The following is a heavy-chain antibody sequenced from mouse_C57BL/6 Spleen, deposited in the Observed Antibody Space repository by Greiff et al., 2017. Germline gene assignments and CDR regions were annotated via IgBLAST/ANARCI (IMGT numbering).Heavy chain of an antibody. J-gene: IGHJ1*03. V-gene: IGHV1-42*01. CDR1: GYSFTGYY. D-gene: IGHD1-1*01. CDR2: IKPSTGGT. Sequence: EVQLQQSGPELVKPGASVKISCKASGYSFTGYYMNWVKQSPEKSLEWIGEIKPSTGGTTYNQKFKAKATLTVDKSSSTAYMQLKSLTSEDSAVYYCARWDYGSSYWYFDVWGTGTTVTVSS. CDR3: ARWDYGSSYWYFDV.